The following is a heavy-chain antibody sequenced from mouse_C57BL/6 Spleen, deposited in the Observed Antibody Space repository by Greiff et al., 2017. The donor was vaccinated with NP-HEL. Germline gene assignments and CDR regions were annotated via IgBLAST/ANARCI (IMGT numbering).Heavy chain of an antibody. CDR2: INPNNGGT. CDR3: AKTNWDEGDY. CDR1: GYTFTDYY. Sequence: EVMLVESGPELVKPGASVKISCKASGYTFTDYYLNWVKQSHGTSLEWIGDINPNNGGTSYNQKFKGKATLTVDKSSSTAYMELRSLTSEDSAVYYCAKTNWDEGDYWGQGTTLTVSA. J-gene: IGHJ2*01. V-gene: IGHV1-26*01. D-gene: IGHD4-1*02.